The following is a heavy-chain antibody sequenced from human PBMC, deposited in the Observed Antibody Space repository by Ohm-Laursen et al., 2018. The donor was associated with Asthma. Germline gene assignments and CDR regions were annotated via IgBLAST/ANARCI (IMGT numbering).Heavy chain of an antibody. CDR1: GGSFSGYY. CDR2: INHSGST. D-gene: IGHD3-10*01. Sequence: PSQTLPLTCAVYGGSFSGYYWSWIRQPPGKGLEWIGEINHSGSTNYNPSLKSRVTISVDTSKNQFSLKLSSVTAADTAVYYCARRGSGSYYNNPVPRYYFDYWGQGTLVTVSS. J-gene: IGHJ4*02. V-gene: IGHV4-34*01. CDR3: ARRGSGSYYNNPVPRYYFDY.